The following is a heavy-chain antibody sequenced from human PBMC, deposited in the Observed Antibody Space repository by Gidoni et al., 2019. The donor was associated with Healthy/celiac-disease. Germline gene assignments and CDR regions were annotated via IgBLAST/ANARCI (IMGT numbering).Heavy chain of an antibody. V-gene: IGHV4-4*07. CDR1: GRSISSYY. CDR3: AREGSSWYPYYYGMDV. D-gene: IGHD6-13*01. CDR2: IYTSGST. Sequence: QVQLQESGPGLVKPSETLSLTCPVPGRSISSYYWSWIRQPPGKGLEWIGRIYTSGSTNYNPSRKSRVTMSVDTSKNQFSLKLSSVTAADTAVYYCAREGSSWYPYYYGMDVWGQGTTVTVSS. J-gene: IGHJ6*02.